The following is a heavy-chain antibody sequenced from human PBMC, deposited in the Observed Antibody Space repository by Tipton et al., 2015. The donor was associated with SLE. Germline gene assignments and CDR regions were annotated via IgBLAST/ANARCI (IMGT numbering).Heavy chain of an antibody. CDR1: SGSISSHY. CDR2: IYSGGST. D-gene: IGHD1-1*01. J-gene: IGHJ3*02. CDR3: ARRSVQEAFDI. V-gene: IGHV4-59*08. Sequence: LVQPSETLSLTCTVSSGSISSHYWSWIRQPPGKTLEWIGYIYSGGSTNYNPSLKSRVSISVDTSKNQISLKLSSVTAADTAVYFCARRSVQEAFDIWGQGTMVTVSS.